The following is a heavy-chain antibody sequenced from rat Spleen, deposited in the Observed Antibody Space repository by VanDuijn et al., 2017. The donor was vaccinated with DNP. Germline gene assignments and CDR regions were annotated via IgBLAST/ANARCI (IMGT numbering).Heavy chain of an antibody. J-gene: IGHJ3*01. CDR1: GFTFSNYW. D-gene: IGHD1-2*01. V-gene: IGHV5-31*01. Sequence: EVQLVESGGDLVQPGRSLKPSCVASGFTFSNYWMTWIRQVPGRGLEWVASITSSGGSIYYPDSVKGRFTISRDDAKNTLYLQMNSLRSEDTATYYCAARYSSSWFAYWGQGTLVTVSS. CDR3: AARYSSSWFAY. CDR2: ITSSGGSI.